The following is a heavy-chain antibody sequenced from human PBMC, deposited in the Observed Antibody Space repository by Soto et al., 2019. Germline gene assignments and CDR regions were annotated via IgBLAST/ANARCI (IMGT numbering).Heavy chain of an antibody. CDR2: GHNSGST. CDR3: GRLEGLATISYYFDY. J-gene: IGHJ4*02. CDR1: GGSVSSSSYY. V-gene: IGHV4-39*01. Sequence: QLQLQESGPGLVKPSETLSLTCTVSGGSVSSSSYYWGWVRQPPGKGLEWMGRGHNSGSTYSNPSLESRATISVDQSKXXXXXXXXXLSAADTAVYYCGRLEGLATISYYFDYWGQGALVTVSS. D-gene: IGHD3-9*01.